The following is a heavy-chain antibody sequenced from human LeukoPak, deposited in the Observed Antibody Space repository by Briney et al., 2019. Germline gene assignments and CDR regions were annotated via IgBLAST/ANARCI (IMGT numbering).Heavy chain of an antibody. CDR2: IYYSGST. Sequence: SETLSLTCTVSGGSISNRNYYWGWIRQPPGKGLEWIGSIYYSGSTYYNPSLKSRVTISVDTSKNQFSLKLSSVTAADTAVYYCARLTFSEWLLGLQTYYFDYWGQGTLVTVSS. J-gene: IGHJ4*02. CDR1: GGSISNRNYY. D-gene: IGHD3-3*01. CDR3: ARLTFSEWLLGLQTYYFDY. V-gene: IGHV4-39*01.